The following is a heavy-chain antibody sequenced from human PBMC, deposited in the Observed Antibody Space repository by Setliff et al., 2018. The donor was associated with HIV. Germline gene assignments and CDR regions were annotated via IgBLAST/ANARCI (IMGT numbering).Heavy chain of an antibody. CDR3: ARMEAARPPRGLDY. Sequence: KASETLSLTCTVSGGSVSSSSYYWGWIRQATGKGLEWIGTIYYSGDTQYNPSFKSRVIMSVDTSKNQFSLRLISVTAAETAVYYCARMEAARPPRGLDYWGPGRRVTVSS. D-gene: IGHD6-6*01. J-gene: IGHJ4*02. V-gene: IGHV4-39*01. CDR2: IYYSGDT. CDR1: GGSVSSSSYY.